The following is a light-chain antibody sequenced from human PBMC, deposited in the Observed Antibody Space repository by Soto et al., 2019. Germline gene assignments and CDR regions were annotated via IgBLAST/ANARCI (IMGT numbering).Light chain of an antibody. CDR1: QSVGSPY. J-gene: IGKJ3*01. CDR2: DSS. Sequence: EIVLTQSPGTLSLSPGEGATLSCRASQSVGSPYLAWYQQKPGRPPRLLIYDSSSRAPGIPDRFSGSGSGTDFTLTISRLEPEDFAVYYCQQYVASSSTFGPGTRVDIK. CDR3: QQYVASSST. V-gene: IGKV3-20*01.